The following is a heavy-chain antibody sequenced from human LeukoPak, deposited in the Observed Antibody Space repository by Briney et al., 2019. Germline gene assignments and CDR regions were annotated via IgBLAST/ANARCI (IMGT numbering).Heavy chain of an antibody. J-gene: IGHJ5*02. Sequence: GGSLRLSCAASGFTFSSYSMNWVRQAPGKGLEWVSAISGSGGSTYYADSVKGRFTISRDNSKNTLYLQMNSLRAEDTAVYYCAKDTVRYFDWLGEKPSNWFDPWGQGTLVTVSS. CDR3: AKDTVRYFDWLGEKPSNWFDP. D-gene: IGHD3-9*01. CDR2: ISGSGGST. V-gene: IGHV3-23*01. CDR1: GFTFSSYS.